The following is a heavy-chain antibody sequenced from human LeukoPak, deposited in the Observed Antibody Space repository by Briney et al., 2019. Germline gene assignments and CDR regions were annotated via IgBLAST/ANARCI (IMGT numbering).Heavy chain of an antibody. D-gene: IGHD6-25*01. CDR1: GFTFSSYG. CDR2: IKQDGSEK. CDR3: ARESGRKSRPFDY. J-gene: IGHJ4*02. Sequence: PGGSLRLSCAASGFTFSSYGMHWVRQAPGKGLEWVANIKQDGSEKYYVDSVKGRYTISRDNAKNSLYLQMNSLRAEDTAVYYCARESGRKSRPFDYWGQGTLVTVSS. V-gene: IGHV3-7*01.